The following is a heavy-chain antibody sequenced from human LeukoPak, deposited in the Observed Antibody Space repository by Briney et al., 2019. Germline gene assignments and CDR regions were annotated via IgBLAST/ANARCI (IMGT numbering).Heavy chain of an antibody. J-gene: IGHJ6*04. Sequence: GGSLRLSCAASGFSFSSYTMNWVRQAPGKGLEWVSCISSSGSTIYYADSVKGRFTISRDNAKNSLYLQMNSLRAEDTAVYYCAELGITMIGGVWGKGTTVTISS. V-gene: IGHV3-48*04. CDR3: AELGITMIGGV. D-gene: IGHD3-10*02. CDR2: ISSSGSTI. CDR1: GFSFSSYT.